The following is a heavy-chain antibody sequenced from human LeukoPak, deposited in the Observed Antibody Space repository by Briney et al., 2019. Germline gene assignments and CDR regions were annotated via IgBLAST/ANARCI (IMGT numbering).Heavy chain of an antibody. Sequence: GGSLRLSCAASGFTFSSYAMSWVRQAPGKGLEWVSAISGSGGSTYYADSVKGRFTISRDNSKNTLYLQMNSLRAEDTAVYYCAKDLPACSSTSCYEAFDIWGQGTMVTVSS. CDR1: GFTFSSYA. J-gene: IGHJ3*02. CDR3: AKDLPACSSTSCYEAFDI. V-gene: IGHV3-23*01. D-gene: IGHD2-2*01. CDR2: ISGSGGST.